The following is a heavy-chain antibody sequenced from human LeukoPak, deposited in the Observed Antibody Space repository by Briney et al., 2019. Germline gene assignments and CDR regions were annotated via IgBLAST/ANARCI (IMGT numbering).Heavy chain of an antibody. CDR1: RYTFTGYY. CDR2: INPNSGGT. V-gene: IGHV1-2*02. D-gene: IGHD4-11*01. CDR3: ARDTVTTPYYYYGMDV. Sequence: ASVKVSCKASRYTFTGYYMHWVRQAPGQGLEWMGWINPNSGGTSYAQKFQGRVTMTRDTSISTAYMELSRLRSDDTAVYYCARDTVTTPYYYYGMDVWGQGTTVTVSS. J-gene: IGHJ6*02.